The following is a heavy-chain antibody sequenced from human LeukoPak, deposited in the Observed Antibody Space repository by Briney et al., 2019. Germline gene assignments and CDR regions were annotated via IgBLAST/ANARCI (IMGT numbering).Heavy chain of an antibody. CDR1: GYTFTGNY. D-gene: IGHD4-11*01. Sequence: ASVRVSCKASGYTFTGNYMRWVRQAPGQGLEWMGWIYPNSGGTKYALNFQGRVTMTRDTSISTAYLELSSLTSDDTAVYFCVAVTYSNYDDFDYWGQGTLVTVSS. CDR3: VAVTYSNYDDFDY. V-gene: IGHV1-2*02. J-gene: IGHJ4*02. CDR2: IYPNSGGT.